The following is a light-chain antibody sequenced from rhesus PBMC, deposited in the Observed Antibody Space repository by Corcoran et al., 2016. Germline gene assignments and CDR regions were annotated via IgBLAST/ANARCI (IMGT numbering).Light chain of an antibody. V-gene: IGKV1-18*01. CDR1: QGISSW. CDR2: AAS. J-gene: IGKJ3*01. Sequence: DIQMTQSPSSLSASVGDKVTITCRASQGISSWLAWYQQKPGIALKLLIYAASTLQTGDPSRFSGSGSGTDYTLTNSSLQPEDFATYYCQQGYNSPFTFGPGTKLDIK. CDR3: QQGYNSPFT.